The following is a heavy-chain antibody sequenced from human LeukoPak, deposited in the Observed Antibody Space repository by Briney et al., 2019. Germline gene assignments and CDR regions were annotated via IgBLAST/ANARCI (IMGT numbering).Heavy chain of an antibody. CDR1: GGSLNDYL. D-gene: IGHD3-10*01. V-gene: IGHV4-34*01. CDR2: VGHSGTT. CDR3: ARELISSRAAFDT. Sequence: SETLSLTCAVYGGSLNDYLWSWIRQPPGQGLEWIGEVGHSGTTNYNPSLKSRVTISVDTSKSQFSLGLTFVTAADTAVYYCARELISSRAAFDTWGQGTVVTVSS. J-gene: IGHJ3*02.